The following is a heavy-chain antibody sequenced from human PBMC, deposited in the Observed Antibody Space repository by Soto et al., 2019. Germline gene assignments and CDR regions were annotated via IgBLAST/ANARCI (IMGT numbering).Heavy chain of an antibody. CDR3: ARVRSRSWYEPNFAY. CDR1: GYTFTSHY. Sequence: ASVKVSCKASGYTFTSHYMHWVRQAPGQGLEWMGIINPSGGSTSYAQKFQGRVTMTRDTSTSTVYMELSSLRSEDTAVYYCARVRSRSWYEPNFAYWGQGTLVTVSS. D-gene: IGHD6-13*01. J-gene: IGHJ4*02. V-gene: IGHV1-46*01. CDR2: INPSGGST.